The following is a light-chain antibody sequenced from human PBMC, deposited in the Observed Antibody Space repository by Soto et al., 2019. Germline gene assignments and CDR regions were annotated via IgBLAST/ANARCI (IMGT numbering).Light chain of an antibody. CDR1: QGISSW. CDR3: QQTNSFPLT. V-gene: IGKV1D-12*01. J-gene: IGKJ4*02. Sequence: DIQMTQSPSSVSASVGDRVTVTCRASQGISSWLAWYQQKPWKAPKLLLYAASTLQSGVSSRFSGSGAGTDFILTSSSLLPEDFATYYCQQTNSFPLTFGGGTTVEIK. CDR2: AAS.